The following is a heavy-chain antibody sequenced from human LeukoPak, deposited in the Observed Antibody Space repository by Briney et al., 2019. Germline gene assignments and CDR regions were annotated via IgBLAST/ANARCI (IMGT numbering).Heavy chain of an antibody. D-gene: IGHD6-13*01. CDR1: GFTFSSYA. CDR3: ARAGYSSSWYSWNDHNTIDY. Sequence: GGSLRLSCAASGFTFSSYAMHWVRQAPGKGLEWVAVISYDGSNKYYADSVKGRFTISRDNSKNTLYLQMNSLRAEDTAVYYCARAGYSSSWYSWNDHNTIDYWGQGTLVTVSS. V-gene: IGHV3-30-3*01. J-gene: IGHJ4*02. CDR2: ISYDGSNK.